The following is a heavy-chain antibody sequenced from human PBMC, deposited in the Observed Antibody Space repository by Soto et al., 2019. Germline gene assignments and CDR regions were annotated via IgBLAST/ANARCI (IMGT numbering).Heavy chain of an antibody. CDR2: INNDGSST. Sequence: GGSLRLSCAASGFTLSTYWMHWVRQAPGKGLVWVSRINNDGSSTSYADSVKGRFTISRDTAKNTLYLQMNSLRVEDTAVYYCARVDRSSSWYVDYWGQGTLVTVSS. CDR1: GFTLSTYW. CDR3: ARVDRSSSWYVDY. V-gene: IGHV3-74*01. D-gene: IGHD6-13*01. J-gene: IGHJ4*02.